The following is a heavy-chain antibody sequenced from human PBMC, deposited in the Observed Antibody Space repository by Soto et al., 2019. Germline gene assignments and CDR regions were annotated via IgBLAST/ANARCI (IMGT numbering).Heavy chain of an antibody. CDR1: GYSFTSYW. CDR3: ARLEGATPSYYYGMDV. V-gene: IGHV5-51*01. CDR2: IYSGDSDT. J-gene: IGHJ6*02. D-gene: IGHD1-26*01. Sequence: GESLKISCKGSGYSFTSYWIGWVRQMPGKGLEGIGIIYSGDSDTKYSPSFQGQVTISADKSSSPAYLQWSSLKASDTAMYYCARLEGATPSYYYGMDVWGQGTTVTVSS.